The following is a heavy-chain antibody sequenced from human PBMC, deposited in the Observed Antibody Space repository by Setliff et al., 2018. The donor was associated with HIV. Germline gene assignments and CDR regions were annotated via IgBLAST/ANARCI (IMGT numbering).Heavy chain of an antibody. CDR1: GYTYS. CDR2: IIPMFGTP. D-gene: IGHD5-12*01. J-gene: IGHJ3*02. V-gene: IGHV1-69*05. Sequence: ASVKVSCKASGYTYSISWVRQAPGQGLEWMGGIIPMFGTPNYAQKFQGRVTITTDKSTNTAYMELSSLRSDDTALYYCAVDAYNYIAFHIWGQGTMVTVSS. CDR3: AVDAYNYIAFHI.